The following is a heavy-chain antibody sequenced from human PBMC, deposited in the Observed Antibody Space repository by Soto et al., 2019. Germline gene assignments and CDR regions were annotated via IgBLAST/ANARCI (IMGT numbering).Heavy chain of an antibody. CDR1: GFTVSSNY. J-gene: IGHJ4*02. V-gene: IGHV3-66*01. Sequence: EVQLVESGGGLVQPGGSLRLSCAASGFTVSSNYMSWVRQAPGKGLELVSIICSGGSTYYADSVKGRFIISRDNANNTLHLPMNSLRAEDTAVDYVARALRLATFVFDYWCQGPLLTVSP. D-gene: IGHD3-16*01. CDR3: ARALRLATFVFDY. CDR2: ICSGGST.